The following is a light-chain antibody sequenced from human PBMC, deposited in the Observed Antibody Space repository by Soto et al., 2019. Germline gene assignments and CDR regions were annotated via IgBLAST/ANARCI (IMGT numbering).Light chain of an antibody. CDR3: NSYSGNSLI. Sequence: QSALTQPPSASGSPGQSVTISCTGTSGDIGGYDYVSWYQHHPGKAPKLIIYKVSQRPSGVPDRFSGSKSGNTASLTVSGLQAEDEADYYCNSYSGNSLIFGGGTQLTVL. V-gene: IGLV2-8*01. J-gene: IGLJ2*01. CDR2: KVS. CDR1: SGDIGGYDY.